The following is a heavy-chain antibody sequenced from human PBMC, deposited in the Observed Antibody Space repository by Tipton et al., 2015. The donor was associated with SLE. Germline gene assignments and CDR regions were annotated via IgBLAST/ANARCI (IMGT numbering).Heavy chain of an antibody. D-gene: IGHD3-22*01. CDR3: ARDARDSSGYPFDY. CDR2: IYHSGST. J-gene: IGHJ4*02. Sequence: TLSLTCTVSDYSISSGYYWGWIRQPPGKGLEWIGSIYHSGSTYYNPSLKSRVTISVDTSKNQFSLKLSSVTAADTAVYYCARDARDSSGYPFDYWGQGTLVTVSS. CDR1: DYSISSGYY. V-gene: IGHV4-38-2*02.